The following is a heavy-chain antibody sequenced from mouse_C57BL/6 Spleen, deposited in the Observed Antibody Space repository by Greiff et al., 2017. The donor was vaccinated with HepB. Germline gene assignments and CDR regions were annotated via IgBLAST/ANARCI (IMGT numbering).Heavy chain of an antibody. D-gene: IGHD2-5*01. V-gene: IGHV1-53*01. CDR3: ARYPAYYSNYYAMDY. J-gene: IGHJ4*01. CDR2: INPSNGGT. CDR1: GYTFTSYW. Sequence: QVQLQQPGTELVKPGASVKLSCKASGYTFTSYWMHWVKQRPGQGLEWIGNINPSNGGTNYNEKFKSKAALTVDKSSSTAYMQLSSLTSEDSAVYYCARYPAYYSNYYAMDYWGQGTSVTVSS.